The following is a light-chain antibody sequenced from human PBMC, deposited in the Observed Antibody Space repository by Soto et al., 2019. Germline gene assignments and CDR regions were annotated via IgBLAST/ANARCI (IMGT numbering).Light chain of an antibody. J-gene: IGKJ3*01. Sequence: DLQMTQSPSSLSAFVGDRVTITCRASQGISSNLAWFQQKPGKAPKSLIYGASTLQPGVPSKFSGSGSGKDFTLTISSLQPEDFATYYCQQYKSYPYTFGPGTKVDI. CDR2: GAS. CDR1: QGISSN. V-gene: IGKV1-16*02. CDR3: QQYKSYPYT.